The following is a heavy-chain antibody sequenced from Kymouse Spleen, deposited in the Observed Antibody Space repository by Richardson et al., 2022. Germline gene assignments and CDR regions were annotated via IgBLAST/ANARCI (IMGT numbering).Heavy chain of an antibody. CDR1: GFTFSSYG. D-gene: IGHD1-1*01,IGHD1-20*01,IGHD1-7*01. Sequence: QVQLVESGGGVVQPGRSLRLSCAASGFTFSSYGMHWVRQAPGKGLEWVAVISYDGSNKYYADSVKGRFTISRDNSKNTLYLQMNSLRAEDTAVYYCAKAPNWNLFDYWGQGTLVTVSS. CDR2: ISYDGSNK. CDR3: AKAPNWNLFDY. J-gene: IGHJ4*02. V-gene: IGHV3-30*18.